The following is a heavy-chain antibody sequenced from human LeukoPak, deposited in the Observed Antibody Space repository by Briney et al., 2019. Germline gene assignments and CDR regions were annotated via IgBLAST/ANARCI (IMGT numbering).Heavy chain of an antibody. J-gene: IGHJ6*03. CDR1: GGSFSGFY. Sequence: SETLSPSCAVYGGSFSGFYWSWIRQPPGRGLEWIGEINHSGSTNYNPSLKSRLTISVDTSKNQFSLKLSSVTAADTAVYYCAAGCSSTSCFWFYYTDVWAKGTTVTVSS. CDR3: AAGCSSTSCFWFYYTDV. D-gene: IGHD2-2*01. CDR2: INHSGST. V-gene: IGHV4-34*01.